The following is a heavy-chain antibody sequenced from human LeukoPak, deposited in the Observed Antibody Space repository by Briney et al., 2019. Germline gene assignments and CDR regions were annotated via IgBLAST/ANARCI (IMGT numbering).Heavy chain of an antibody. CDR1: EYTFTSYD. V-gene: IGHV1-8*03. J-gene: IGHJ5*02. CDR3: ARGREWLRWFDP. D-gene: IGHD6-19*01. CDR2: MNPNSGNT. Sequence: ASVKVSCKASEYTFTSYDINWVRQATGQGLEWLGWMNPNSGNTGYAQKFQGRVTITRNTSISTAYMELRSLTSEDTAVYYCARGREWLRWFDPWGQGTLATVSS.